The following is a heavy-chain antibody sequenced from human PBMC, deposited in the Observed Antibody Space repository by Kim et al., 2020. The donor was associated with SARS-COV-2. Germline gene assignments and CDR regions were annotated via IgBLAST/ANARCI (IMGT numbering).Heavy chain of an antibody. Sequence: SGPTLVNPTQTLTLTCTFSGFSLSTSGVGVGWIRQPPGKALEWLALIYWDDDKRYSPSLKSRLTITKDTSKNQVVLTMTNMDPVDTATYYCAHRGITPYGSGSCQSCFDYWGQGTLVTVSS. CDR1: GFSLSTSGVG. J-gene: IGHJ4*02. CDR3: AHRGITPYGSGSCQSCFDY. V-gene: IGHV2-5*02. D-gene: IGHD3-10*01. CDR2: IYWDDDK.